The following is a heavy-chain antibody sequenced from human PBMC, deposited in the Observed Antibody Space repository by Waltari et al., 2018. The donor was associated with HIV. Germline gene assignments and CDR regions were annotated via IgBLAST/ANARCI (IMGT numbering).Heavy chain of an antibody. V-gene: IGHV3-74*01. J-gene: IGHJ4*02. CDR2: INGDGSST. Sequence: EVQLVESGGGLVQPGGSLRLSCAASGFTFSSSWMHWVRQTPGKGLVWVSRINGDGSSTDYADSVKGRFTISRDNAKTTLDLQVNTLRAEDTAVYFCARDAALFDRGQGTLVTVSS. D-gene: IGHD3-10*02. CDR1: GFTFSSSW. CDR3: ARDAALFD.